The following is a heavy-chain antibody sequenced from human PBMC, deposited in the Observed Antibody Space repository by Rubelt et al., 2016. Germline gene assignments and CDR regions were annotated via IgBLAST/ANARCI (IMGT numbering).Heavy chain of an antibody. V-gene: IGHV4-61*01. CDR3: ARERSLDGGYFDY. CDR2: IYYSGRT. CDR1: GDSASSGSYY. D-gene: IGHD3/OR15-3a*01. Sequence: QVQMQESGPGLVKPSETLSLTCTVSGDSASSGSYYWSWIRQPPGKGLEWLGSIYYSGRTYYTPSLKGRVTSSVDTSKNQFSLKLSSVTAADTAVYYCARERSLDGGYFDYWGQGTLVTVSS. J-gene: IGHJ4*02.